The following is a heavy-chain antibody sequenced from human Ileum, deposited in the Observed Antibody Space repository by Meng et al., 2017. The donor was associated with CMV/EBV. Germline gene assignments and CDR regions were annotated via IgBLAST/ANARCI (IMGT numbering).Heavy chain of an antibody. Sequence: AYGLTFTNYAMSWVRQAPGKGLEWVSVISGSGDTTYYADSVKGRFTISRDNSKNTLYLQMNSLRGDDTAIYYCVPGGIVGATQGWDYWGQGTLVTVSS. CDR2: ISGSGDTT. V-gene: IGHV3-23*01. D-gene: IGHD1-26*01. CDR3: VPGGIVGATQGWDY. CDR1: GLTFTNYA. J-gene: IGHJ4*02.